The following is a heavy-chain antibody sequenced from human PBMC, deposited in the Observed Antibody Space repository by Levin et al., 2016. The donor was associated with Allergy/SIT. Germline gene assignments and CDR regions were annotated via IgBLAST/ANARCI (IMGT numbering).Heavy chain of an antibody. CDR2: VIPMLGVA. D-gene: IGHD3-10*01. V-gene: IGHV1-69*02. CDR3: ARMNAEYYRDSGTYGGYYYGLDV. Sequence: WVRQAPGQGLEWMGRVIPMLGVANYAQKFQGRVTITADKSTKTAYMELTSLRSDDTAVYYCARMNAEYYRDSGTYGGYYYGLDVWGQGTTVTVSS. J-gene: IGHJ6*02.